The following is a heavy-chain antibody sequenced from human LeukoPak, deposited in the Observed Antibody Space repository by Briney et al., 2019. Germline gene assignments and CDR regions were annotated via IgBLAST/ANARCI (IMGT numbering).Heavy chain of an antibody. V-gene: IGHV1-2*02. CDR1: GYTFTGYY. J-gene: IGHJ4*02. D-gene: IGHD3-22*01. CDR3: ARVIPTGVSYYDSSGYYRSDY. CDR2: INPNSGGT. Sequence: ASVKVSCKASGYTFTGYYMHWVRQAPGQGLEWMGWINPNSGGTNYAQKFQGRVTMTRDTSISTAYMELRSLRSDDTAVYYCARVIPTGVSYYDSSGYYRSDYWGQGTLVTVSS.